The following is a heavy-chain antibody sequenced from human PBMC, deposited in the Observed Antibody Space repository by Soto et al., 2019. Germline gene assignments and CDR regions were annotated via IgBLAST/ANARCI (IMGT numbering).Heavy chain of an antibody. CDR3: ARVGDSSSSSYYYYGMDV. D-gene: IGHD6-6*01. CDR2: IIPIFGTA. Sequence: QVQLVQSGAEVKKPGSSVKVSCKASGGTFSSYAISWVRQAPGQGLEWMGGIIPIFGTANYAQKFQGRVTITADESTSTAYMELSSLRSEDTVVYYCARVGDSSSSSYYYYGMDVWGQGTTVTVSS. CDR1: GGTFSSYA. V-gene: IGHV1-69*01. J-gene: IGHJ6*02.